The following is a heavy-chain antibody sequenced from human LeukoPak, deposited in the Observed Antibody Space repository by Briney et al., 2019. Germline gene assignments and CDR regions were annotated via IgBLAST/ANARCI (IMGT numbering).Heavy chain of an antibody. V-gene: IGHV3-48*01. CDR1: AFAFSSFS. Sequence: GGSLRLSCAASAFAFSSFSINWVRQAPGKGLEWVSYISSSSSTIYYADSVKGRFTISRDNAKNSLYLQMNSLRAEDTAGYYCARGAYYYEDWGQGTLVTVSS. D-gene: IGHD3-22*01. J-gene: IGHJ4*02. CDR3: ARGAYYYED. CDR2: ISSSSSTI.